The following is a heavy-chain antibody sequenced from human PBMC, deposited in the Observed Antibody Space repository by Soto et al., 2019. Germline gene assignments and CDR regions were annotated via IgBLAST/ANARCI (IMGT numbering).Heavy chain of an antibody. CDR1: DGSIGSDY. V-gene: IGHV4-59*01. CDR2: IDYIGNT. J-gene: IGHJ5*02. D-gene: IGHD3-10*02. CDR3: ARMFDTYVNGNWFDP. Sequence: PSETLSLTCTVPDGSIGSDYWSWIRQPPGKGLEWLGNIDYIGNTNYNPSLKSRVTMAIDTSKNRFSLKLASVTTAATAVYYCARMFDTYVNGNWFDPWGQGTLVTVSS.